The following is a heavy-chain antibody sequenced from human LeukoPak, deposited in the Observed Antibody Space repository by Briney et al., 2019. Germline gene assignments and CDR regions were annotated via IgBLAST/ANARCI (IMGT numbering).Heavy chain of an antibody. D-gene: IGHD2-15*01. J-gene: IGHJ4*02. CDR1: GGSIRYYY. CDR2: IYYNGST. Sequence: SETLSLTCTVSGGSIRYYYWSWIRQSPGKGLEWIGYIYYNGSTNYNPSLKSRVTISVDMSKDQYSLKMSSVTAADTAVYYCARKGGLFDYWGQGRLVTVSS. CDR3: ARKGGLFDY. V-gene: IGHV4-59*01.